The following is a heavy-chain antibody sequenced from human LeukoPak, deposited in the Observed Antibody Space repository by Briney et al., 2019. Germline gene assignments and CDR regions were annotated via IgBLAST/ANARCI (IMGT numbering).Heavy chain of an antibody. CDR3: ASLRERSYYARGFDY. D-gene: IGHD4-11*01. V-gene: IGHV4-39*01. CDR1: GGSISSSSYY. CDR2: IYSGST. Sequence: SETLSLTCTVSGGSISSSSYYWGWIRQPPGKGLEWIGSIYSGSTYYNPSLKSRVTISVDTSKNQFSLKLSSVTAADTAVYYCASLRERSYYARGFDYWGQGTLVTVSS. J-gene: IGHJ4*02.